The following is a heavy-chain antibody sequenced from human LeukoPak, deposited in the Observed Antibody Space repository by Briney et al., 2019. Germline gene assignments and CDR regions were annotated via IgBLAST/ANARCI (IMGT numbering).Heavy chain of an antibody. D-gene: IGHD5-12*01. V-gene: IGHV4-30-2*01. Sequence: PSETLSLTCAVSGGSISSGGYSWSWIRQPPGKGLEWIGYIYHSGSTYYNPSLKSRVTISVDRSKNQFSLKLSSVTAADTAVYHCARVDIVATIVDYWGQGTLVTVSS. CDR3: ARVDIVATIVDY. CDR2: IYHSGST. J-gene: IGHJ4*02. CDR1: GGSISSGGYS.